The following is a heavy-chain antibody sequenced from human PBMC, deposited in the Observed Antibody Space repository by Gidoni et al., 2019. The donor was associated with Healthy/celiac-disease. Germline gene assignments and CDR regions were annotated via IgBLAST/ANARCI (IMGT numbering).Heavy chain of an antibody. J-gene: IGHJ5*02. D-gene: IGHD2-2*01. V-gene: IGHV1-69*01. CDR1: GVPFSSYA. CDR2: IIPIFGTA. Sequence: QVQLVQSGAEVKKPGSSVKVSCKAPGVPFSSYALSWVRQAPGQGLEWMGGIIPIFGTANYAQKFQGRVTITADESTSTAYMELSSLRSEDTAVYYCARVPGATAGWFDPWGQGTLVTVSS. CDR3: ARVPGATAGWFDP.